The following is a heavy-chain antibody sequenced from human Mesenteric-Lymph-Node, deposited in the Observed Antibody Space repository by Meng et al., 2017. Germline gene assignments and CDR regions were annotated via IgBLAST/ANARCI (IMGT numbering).Heavy chain of an antibody. D-gene: IGHD3-10*01. V-gene: IGHV1-46*01. Sequence: ASVKVSCKASGYIFTSHQMHWVRQAPGQGLEWMGIINPSGGSTSYAQKFQGRVTITADKSTSTAYMELSSLSSEDTAVYYCARGFVVRGSGGAFDIWGQGTMVTVSS. J-gene: IGHJ3*02. CDR3: ARGFVVRGSGGAFDI. CDR2: INPSGGST. CDR1: GYIFTSHQ.